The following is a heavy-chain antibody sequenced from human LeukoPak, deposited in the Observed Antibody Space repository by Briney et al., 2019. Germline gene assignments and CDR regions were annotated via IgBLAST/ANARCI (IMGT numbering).Heavy chain of an antibody. J-gene: IGHJ4*02. D-gene: IGHD5-18*01. CDR2: IFPSGGEI. CDR1: GFTFSTFA. Sequence: PGGSLRLSCAASGFTFSTFAMIWARQPPGKGLEWVSSIFPSGGEIHYADSVRGRFTISRDNSKSTLSLQMNSLRAEDTAIYYCATYRQALLPFEFWGQGTLVTVSS. V-gene: IGHV3-23*01. CDR3: ATYRQALLPFEF.